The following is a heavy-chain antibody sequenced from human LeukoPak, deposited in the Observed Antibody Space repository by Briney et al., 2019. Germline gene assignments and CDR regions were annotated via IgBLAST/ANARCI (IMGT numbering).Heavy chain of an antibody. J-gene: IGHJ4*02. Sequence: GGSLRLSCAASGFTFTSYSMNWVRQAPGKGLVWVSYISSSSSSIYYSDSVKGRFTISRDNAKHSLYLQMNSLRDEDTAVYYCARDYYGDYIFDYWGQGTLVTVSS. CDR2: ISSSSSSI. CDR3: ARDYYGDYIFDY. D-gene: IGHD4-17*01. CDR1: GFTFTSYS. V-gene: IGHV3-48*02.